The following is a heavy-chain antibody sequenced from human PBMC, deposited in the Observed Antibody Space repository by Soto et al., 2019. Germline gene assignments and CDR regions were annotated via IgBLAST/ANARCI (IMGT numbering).Heavy chain of an antibody. CDR2: IDPSDSQT. CDR3: ARHLYSGLVYVLDV. Sequence: ESLKISCKGSGYSFAGYWITWVRQKPGKGLEWMGRIDPSDSQTFYSPSFQGHVTISADTSINTAYLQWSSLKASDSAIYYCARHLYSGLVYVLDVWGRGTMVTVSS. V-gene: IGHV5-10-1*01. J-gene: IGHJ6*02. CDR1: GYSFAGYW. D-gene: IGHD6-19*01.